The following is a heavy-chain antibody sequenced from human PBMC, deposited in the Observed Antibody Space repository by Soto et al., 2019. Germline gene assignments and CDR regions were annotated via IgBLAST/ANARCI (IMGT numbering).Heavy chain of an antibody. J-gene: IGHJ6*03. Sequence: GGSLRLSCTTSGFTFGDYAVTWFRQAPGKGLELVGFIRSKLYGGTTEYATSVKGRIAISRDDSKPTAYLQMNRLKAETTVVYYCARGLTTPHCNDSNCAAYRYYYYMDVWGRGTTVTVSS. D-gene: IGHD1-1*01. V-gene: IGHV3-49*03. CDR3: ARGLTTPHCNDSNCAAYRYYYYMDV. CDR2: IRSKLYGGTT. CDR1: GFTFGDYA.